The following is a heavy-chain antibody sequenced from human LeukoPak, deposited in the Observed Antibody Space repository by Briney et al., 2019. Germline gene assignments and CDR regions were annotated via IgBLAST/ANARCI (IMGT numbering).Heavy chain of an antibody. CDR2: IYHSGST. CDR1: GGSISSYY. Sequence: SETLSLTCTVSGGSISSYYWSWIRQPPGKGLEWIGYIYHSGSTYYNPSLKSRVTISVDRSKNQFSLKLSSVTAADTAVYYCARLTGTTWGLFDYWGQGTLVTVSS. J-gene: IGHJ4*02. V-gene: IGHV4-59*12. D-gene: IGHD1-7*01. CDR3: ARLTGTTWGLFDY.